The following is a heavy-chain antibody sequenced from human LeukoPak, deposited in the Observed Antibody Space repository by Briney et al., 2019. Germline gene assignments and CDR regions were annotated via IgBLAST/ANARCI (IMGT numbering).Heavy chain of an antibody. V-gene: IGHV4-59*08. Sequence: PSETLSLTCTVSVGSIRSYYWSWIRQPPGKGLEWIGYIYYSGSTNYNPSLKSRVTISVDTSKNQFSLKLSSVTAADTAVYFCARHGASGSYLYYFDYWGQGTLVTVSS. D-gene: IGHD1-26*01. CDR3: ARHGASGSYLYYFDY. CDR1: VGSIRSYY. CDR2: IYYSGST. J-gene: IGHJ4*02.